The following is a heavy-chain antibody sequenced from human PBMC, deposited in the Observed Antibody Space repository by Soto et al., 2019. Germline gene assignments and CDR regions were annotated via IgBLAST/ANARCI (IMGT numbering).Heavy chain of an antibody. CDR2: ITGSGDTI. CDR3: ATTPYDFWSPGQYYFDH. J-gene: IGHJ4*02. D-gene: IGHD3-3*01. CDR1: GFTFSRYA. V-gene: IGHV3-23*01. Sequence: GGSLRLSCTASGFTFSRYAMSWVRQAPGKGLQWVSTITGSGDTIYYGDSVKGRFTISRDNSKNTLYLQMNSMRAEDTAVYYCATTPYDFWSPGQYYFDHWAQGTLVTVSS.